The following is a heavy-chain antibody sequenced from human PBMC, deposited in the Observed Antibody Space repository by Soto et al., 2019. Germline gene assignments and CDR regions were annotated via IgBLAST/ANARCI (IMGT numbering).Heavy chain of an antibody. V-gene: IGHV1-18*01. CDR1: GYDFTTYG. CDR2: ISAHNGNT. J-gene: IGHJ4*02. Sequence: QVHLVQSGADVKNPGASVKVSCKGSGYDFTTYGITWVRQAPGQGLEWMAWISAHNGNTNYAPNLQGRVTVTRDTSTSTAYIELRSLRSDDTGVYYCARGRYGDYWGQGALVTVSS. D-gene: IGHD1-1*01. CDR3: ARGRYGDY.